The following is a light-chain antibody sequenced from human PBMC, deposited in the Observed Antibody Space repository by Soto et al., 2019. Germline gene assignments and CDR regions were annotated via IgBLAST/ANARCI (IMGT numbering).Light chain of an antibody. CDR1: SSNIGSNY. CDR3: AAGDDSLSGYYV. J-gene: IGLJ1*01. Sequence: QSVLTQPPSASGTPGQRVTSSCSGSSSNIGSNYVYWYQQLTVTAPKLLIYRNNQRPSGVPDRFSGAKSGTSAYLAISGLRSEDEADYYCAAGDDSLSGYYVFGTGTKLTVL. CDR2: RNN. V-gene: IGLV1-47*01.